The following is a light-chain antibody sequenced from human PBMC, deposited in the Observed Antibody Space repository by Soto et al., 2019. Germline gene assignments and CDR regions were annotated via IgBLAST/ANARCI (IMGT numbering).Light chain of an antibody. CDR3: QSYDSSLSVV. CDR2: VNS. Sequence: QSVLTQPPSVSGAPGQRVTISCTGSSSNIGAGYDVHWYQQLPGTAPKLLIYVNSNRPSGVPDRFSGSKSGTSASLAITGIQVEDEADYYCQSYDSSLSVVFGGGTKLTVL. J-gene: IGLJ2*01. V-gene: IGLV1-40*01. CDR1: SSNIGAGYD.